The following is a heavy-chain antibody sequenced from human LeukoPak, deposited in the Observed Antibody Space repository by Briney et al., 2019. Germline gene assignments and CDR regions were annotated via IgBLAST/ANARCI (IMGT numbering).Heavy chain of an antibody. V-gene: IGHV3-53*01. J-gene: IGHJ4*02. D-gene: IGHD4-17*01. CDR1: GLTLSRNS. Sequence: PRGSPRVSLEASGLTLSRNSMSRGRQAPGKGLEWVSVIYSGGSTYYADSVKGRFTISRDNSKNTLYPQMNSLRAEDTAEYYCARVATMTTAFDYWGQGTLVTVSS. CDR2: IYSGGST. CDR3: ARVATMTTAFDY.